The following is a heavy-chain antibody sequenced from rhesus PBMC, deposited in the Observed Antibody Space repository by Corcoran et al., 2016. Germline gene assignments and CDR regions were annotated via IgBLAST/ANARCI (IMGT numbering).Heavy chain of an antibody. Sequence: QVQLQESGPGVVTPSETLSLTCAVSGSSISSGYDWCWIRQPPGKGLEWIGYIYGSSGSTHYNPSHKNRVTISKDTSKNKLSLKLRSGTAADTAVYYCARDRAGAAGNFDYWGQGVLVTVSS. CDR3: ARDRAGAAGNFDY. CDR1: GSSISSGYD. D-gene: IGHD6-25*01. CDR2: IYGSSGST. V-gene: IGHV4S7*01. J-gene: IGHJ4*01.